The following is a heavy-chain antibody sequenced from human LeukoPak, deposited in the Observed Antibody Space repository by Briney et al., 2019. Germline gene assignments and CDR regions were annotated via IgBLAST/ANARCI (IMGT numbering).Heavy chain of an antibody. V-gene: IGHV3-23*01. J-gene: IGHJ4*02. D-gene: IGHD3-16*01. Sequence: GGSLRLSCAASGFTFSRLAMTWVRQAPGKGLEWVSTISASGPYYADAVRGRFTISRDNSRNTLSLQMDSLRAEDTAVYYCATALGDYGDYFDYWGQGTLVTVSS. CDR3: ATALGDYGDYFDY. CDR2: ISASGP. CDR1: GFTFSRLA.